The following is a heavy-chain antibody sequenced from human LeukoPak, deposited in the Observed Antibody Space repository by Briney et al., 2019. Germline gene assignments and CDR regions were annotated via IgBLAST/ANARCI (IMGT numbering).Heavy chain of an antibody. CDR1: GFAFSDYV. J-gene: IGHJ4*02. V-gene: IGHV3-23*01. CDR2: ISASGGSK. Sequence: GGSLRLSCAASGFAFSDYVMNWVRQAPGKGLEWVSAISASGGSKYYANSVKGRFTISRDNSKNTLYLQMNSLRADDTAVYYCAKVGYYYGSGSYCLDYWGQGTLVTVSS. CDR3: AKVGYYYGSGSYCLDY. D-gene: IGHD3-10*01.